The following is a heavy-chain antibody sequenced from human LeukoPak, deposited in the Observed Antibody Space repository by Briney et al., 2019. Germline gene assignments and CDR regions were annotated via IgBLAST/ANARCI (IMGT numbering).Heavy chain of an antibody. D-gene: IGHD2-2*01. V-gene: IGHV1-8*01. Sequence: ASVKVSCKASGYTFTSYDINWVRQATGQGLEWMGWMNPNSGNTGYAQKFQGRVTMTRNTSISTAYMELSSLRSEDTAVYYCARGLRQYQLLTRYYYYYYMDVWGKGTTVTVSS. J-gene: IGHJ6*03. CDR1: GYTFTSYD. CDR3: ARGLRQYQLLTRYYYYYYMDV. CDR2: MNPNSGNT.